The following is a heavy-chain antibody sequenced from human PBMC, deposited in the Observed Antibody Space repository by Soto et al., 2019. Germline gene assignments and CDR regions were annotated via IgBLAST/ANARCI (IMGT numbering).Heavy chain of an antibody. CDR1: GGTFSSYA. CDR2: IIPIFGTA. Sequence: SVKVSCKASGGTFSSYAISWVRQAPGQGLEWMGGIIPIFGTANYAQKFQGRVTITADESTSTAYMELSSLRSEDTAVYYCARDRVLVRGYSYGYYYYGMDVWGQGTTVTVSS. J-gene: IGHJ6*02. V-gene: IGHV1-69*13. D-gene: IGHD5-18*01. CDR3: ARDRVLVRGYSYGYYYYGMDV.